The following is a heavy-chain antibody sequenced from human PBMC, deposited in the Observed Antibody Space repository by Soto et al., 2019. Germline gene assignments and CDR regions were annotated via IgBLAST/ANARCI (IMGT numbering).Heavy chain of an antibody. CDR3: ARGGGAAAGTGDY. J-gene: IGHJ4*02. D-gene: IGHD6-13*01. Sequence: QVQLQESGPGLVKPSGTLSLTCAVSGGSISSSNWWSWVRQPPGKGLEWIGEIYHSGSTNYNPSLKRRVTISVDKTKNQFSLKLSSVTAADTAVYYCARGGGAAAGTGDYWGQGTLVTVSS. CDR1: GGSISSSNW. CDR2: IYHSGST. V-gene: IGHV4-4*02.